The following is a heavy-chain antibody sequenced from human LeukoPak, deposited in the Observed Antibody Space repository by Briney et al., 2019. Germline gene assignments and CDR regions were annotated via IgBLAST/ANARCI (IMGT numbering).Heavy chain of an antibody. V-gene: IGHV4-59*01. J-gene: IGHJ5*02. CDR1: GGSISSYY. CDR3: ARGDCSSTSCGWFDP. CDR2: IYYSGST. Sequence: SETLSLTCTVSGGSISSYYWSWIQQPPGKGLEWIGYIYYSGSTNYNPSLKSRVTISVDTSKNQFSLKLSSVTAADTAVYYCARGDCSSTSCGWFDPWGQGTLVTVSS. D-gene: IGHD2-2*01.